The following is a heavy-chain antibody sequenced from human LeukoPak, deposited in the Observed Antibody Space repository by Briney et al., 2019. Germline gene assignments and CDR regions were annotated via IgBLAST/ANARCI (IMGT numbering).Heavy chain of an antibody. CDR2: ICSGGST. CDR1: GFTFSSYA. V-gene: IGHV3-66*01. CDR3: ARDNFYYDSSGYYDAFDI. Sequence: GGSLRLSCAASGFTFSSYAMSWVRQAPGKGLEWVSVICSGGSTYYADSVKGRFTISRDNAKNTLYLQMNSLRAEDTAVYYCARDNFYYDSSGYYDAFDIWGQGTMVTVSS. D-gene: IGHD3-22*01. J-gene: IGHJ3*02.